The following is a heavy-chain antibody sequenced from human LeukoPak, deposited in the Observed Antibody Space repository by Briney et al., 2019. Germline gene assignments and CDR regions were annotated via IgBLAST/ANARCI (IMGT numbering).Heavy chain of an antibody. J-gene: IGHJ5*02. Sequence: SETLSLTCAVYGGSFSGYYWSWIRQPPGEGLEWIGEINHSGSTNYNPSLKSRVTISVDTSKNQFSLKLSSVTAADTAVYYCARGLGKLIAAAGRNWFDPWGQGTLVTVSS. CDR2: INHSGST. CDR3: ARGLGKLIAAAGRNWFDP. CDR1: GGSFSGYY. V-gene: IGHV4-34*01. D-gene: IGHD6-13*01.